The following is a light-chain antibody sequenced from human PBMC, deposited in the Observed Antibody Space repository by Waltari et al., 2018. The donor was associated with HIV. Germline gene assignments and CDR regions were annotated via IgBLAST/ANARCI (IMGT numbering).Light chain of an antibody. Sequence: QIILTQSPSASAYPGASVKLTCTLSSEHSNFAIAWLQQQPEKGPRYLMKLTSDGSHTKGDGIPDRFSGSSSGAERYLSISSLHSDDEADYYCQTWGMGIVVFGGGTKLTVL. CDR1: SEHSNFA. V-gene: IGLV4-69*01. CDR2: LTSDGSH. CDR3: QTWGMGIVV. J-gene: IGLJ3*02.